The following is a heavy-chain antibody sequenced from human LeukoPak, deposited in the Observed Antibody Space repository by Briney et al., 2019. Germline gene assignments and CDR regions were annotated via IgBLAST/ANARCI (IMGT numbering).Heavy chain of an antibody. CDR1: GYTFTGHY. Sequence: ASVKVSCKASGYTFTGHYMHWVRQAPGQGLEWMGIINPSGGSTSYAQKFQGRVTMTRDMSTSTVYMELSSLRSEDTAVYYCARLSAKQLWLLFDYWGQGTLVTVSS. CDR3: ARLSAKQLWLLFDY. CDR2: INPSGGST. D-gene: IGHD5-18*01. J-gene: IGHJ4*02. V-gene: IGHV1-46*01.